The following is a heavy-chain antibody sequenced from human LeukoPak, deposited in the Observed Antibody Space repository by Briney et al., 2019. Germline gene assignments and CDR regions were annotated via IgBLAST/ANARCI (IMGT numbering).Heavy chain of an antibody. CDR2: ITQEGSEK. J-gene: IGHJ4*02. Sequence: QPGGSQRLSYAASGFTFSRYWMSWARQAPGGGLEWVANITQEGSEKYYVVSVKGRVSISRDKAKSSLYLQMNRLRAEDTAVYYCARDSVTTYFDDWGQGTLVTVSS. D-gene: IGHD4-11*01. V-gene: IGHV3-7*01. CDR3: ARDSVTTYFDD. CDR1: GFTFSRYW.